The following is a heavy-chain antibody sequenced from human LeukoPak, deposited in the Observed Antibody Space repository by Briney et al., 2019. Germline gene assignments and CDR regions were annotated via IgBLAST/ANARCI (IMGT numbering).Heavy chain of an antibody. Sequence: GASVKVSCKAFGGTFSSYAISWVRQAPGQGLEWMGRIIPIFGTANYAQKFQGRVTITTDESTSTAYMELSSLRSEDTAVYYCASYLVPPSEWSDRDWFDPWGQGTLVTVSS. V-gene: IGHV1-69*05. CDR2: IIPIFGTA. D-gene: IGHD3-3*01. J-gene: IGHJ5*02. CDR1: GGTFSSYA. CDR3: ASYLVPPSEWSDRDWFDP.